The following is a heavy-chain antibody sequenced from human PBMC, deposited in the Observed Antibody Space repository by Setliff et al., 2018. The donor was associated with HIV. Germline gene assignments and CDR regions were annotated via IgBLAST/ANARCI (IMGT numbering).Heavy chain of an antibody. J-gene: IGHJ5*02. V-gene: IGHV4-39*01. CDR3: ATQRSFQRAFEAVAGSFDP. D-gene: IGHD6-19*01. CDR2: ISYTGIT. CDR1: GGSISRGSYS. Sequence: SETLSLTCTVSGGSISRGSYSWGWIRQPPGKGLEWIGSISYTGITNYNPSLKSRVTITADSSKNQLSLKLTSVTAADTAVYYCATQRSFQRAFEAVAGSFDPWGQGILVTVSS.